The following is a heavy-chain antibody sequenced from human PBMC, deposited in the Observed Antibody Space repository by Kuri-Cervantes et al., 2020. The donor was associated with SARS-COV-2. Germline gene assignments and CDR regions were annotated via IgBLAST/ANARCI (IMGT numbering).Heavy chain of an antibody. Sequence: GESLKISCAASGFTFSSYGMHWVRQAPGKGLEWVAVISYDGSNKDYADSVKGRFTISRDNAKNSLYLQMNSLRAEDTAVYYCAMKSTRNNYYDSSGSFDYWGQGTLVTVSS. V-gene: IGHV3-30*03. J-gene: IGHJ4*02. CDR1: GFTFSSYG. CDR3: AMKSTRNNYYDSSGSFDY. D-gene: IGHD3-22*01. CDR2: ISYDGSNK.